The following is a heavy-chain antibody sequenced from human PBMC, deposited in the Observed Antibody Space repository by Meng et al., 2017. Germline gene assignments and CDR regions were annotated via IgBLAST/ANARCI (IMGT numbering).Heavy chain of an antibody. CDR3: ARGRRGGDCIGGFCYVY. CDR2: INPSGCST. Sequence: ASVKVSWKASGYTFTSYYMHWVRQAPGQGLEWMGIINPSGCSTSYAQKFQGRVTMARDTSTSTVYMELSSLRSEDTAVYYCARGRRGGDCIGGFCYVYWGQGTLVTVSS. D-gene: IGHD2-15*01. V-gene: IGHV1-46*01. CDR1: GYTFTSYY. J-gene: IGHJ4*02.